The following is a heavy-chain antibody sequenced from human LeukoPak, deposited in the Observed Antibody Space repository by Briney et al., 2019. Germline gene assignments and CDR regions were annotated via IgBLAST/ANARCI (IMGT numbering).Heavy chain of an antibody. CDR1: GFTFSGTA. V-gene: IGHV3-73*01. D-gene: IGHD1-7*01. CDR2: IRSKANSYAT. Sequence: GGSLRLSCAASGFTFSGTAIHWVRQASGKGLEWVGRIRSKANSYATAYAASVKGRFTISRDDSKNTAYLQMNSLKTEDTAVYYCTRQGYNWNYQFDYWGQGTLVTVSS. J-gene: IGHJ4*02. CDR3: TRQGYNWNYQFDY.